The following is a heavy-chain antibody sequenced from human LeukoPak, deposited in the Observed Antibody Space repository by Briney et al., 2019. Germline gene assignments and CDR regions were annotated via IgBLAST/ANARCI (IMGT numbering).Heavy chain of an antibody. D-gene: IGHD3-3*01. J-gene: IGHJ5*02. Sequence: PGGSLRLSCAASGFTFDDYAMHWVRQAPGKGLEWVSGISWNSGNIGYADSVKGRFTISRDNAKNSLYLQMNSLRAEDTAFYYCAKDWTLSSISVFTTWGQGTLVTVSS. V-gene: IGHV3-9*01. CDR3: AKDWTLSSISVFTT. CDR2: ISWNSGNI. CDR1: GFTFDDYA.